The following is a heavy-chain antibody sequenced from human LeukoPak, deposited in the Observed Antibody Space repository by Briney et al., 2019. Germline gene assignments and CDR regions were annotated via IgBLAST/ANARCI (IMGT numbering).Heavy chain of an antibody. V-gene: IGHV4-39*01. CDR1: GGSISSSSYY. J-gene: IGHJ3*02. D-gene: IGHD6-19*01. CDR3: ARVKASSGWYRSPEDAFDI. CDR2: IYYSGST. Sequence: SETLSLTCTVSGGSISSSSYYWGWIRQPPGKGLEWIGSIYYSGSTYYNPSLKSRVTISVDTSKNQFSLKLSSVTAADTAVYYCARVKASSGWYRSPEDAFDIWGQGTMVTVSS.